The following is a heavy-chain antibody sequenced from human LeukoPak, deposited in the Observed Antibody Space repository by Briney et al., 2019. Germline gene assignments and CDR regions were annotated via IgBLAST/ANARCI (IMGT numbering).Heavy chain of an antibody. Sequence: SVKVSCKASGYTFTGYYMHWVRQAPGQGLEWMGWINPDSGGSEYGQKFQGRVTFTSDTSSTTIYMEVRSLKSDDTAVYYCARDMTGGIWARATSFDHWGQGTLVTVSS. CDR1: GYTFTGYY. CDR2: INPDSGGS. J-gene: IGHJ4*02. D-gene: IGHD1-14*01. V-gene: IGHV1-2*02. CDR3: ARDMTGGIWARATSFDH.